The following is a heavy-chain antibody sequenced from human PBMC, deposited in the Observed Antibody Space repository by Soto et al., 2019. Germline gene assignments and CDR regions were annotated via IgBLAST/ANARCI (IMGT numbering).Heavy chain of an antibody. D-gene: IGHD6-13*01. CDR1: GFIFSNFW. CDR3: AILSIAAPLDY. Sequence: EVQLLESGGGLVQPGGSLRLSCAASGFIFSNFWMNWVRQAPGKGLEWVATIKQDGSEAYYVDSVKGRFTISRDNAKNSVYLQMNSLRAEDTAVYYCAILSIAAPLDYWDQGSLVTVSS. V-gene: IGHV3-7*01. J-gene: IGHJ4*02. CDR2: IKQDGSEA.